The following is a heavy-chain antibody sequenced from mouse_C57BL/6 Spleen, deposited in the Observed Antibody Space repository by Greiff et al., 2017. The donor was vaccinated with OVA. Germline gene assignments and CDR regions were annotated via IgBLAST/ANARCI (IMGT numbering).Heavy chain of an antibody. CDR1: GYSITSGYY. CDR2: ISYDGSN. J-gene: IGHJ1*03. D-gene: IGHD1-1*01. CDR3: ARRSIYYYGSSYWYFDV. V-gene: IGHV3-6*01. Sequence: EVQLQESGPGLVKPSQSLSLTCSVTGYSITSGYYWNWIRQFPGNKLEWMGYISYDGSNNYNPSLKNRISITRDTSKNQFFLKLNSVTTEDTATYYCARRSIYYYGSSYWYFDVWGTGTTVTVSS.